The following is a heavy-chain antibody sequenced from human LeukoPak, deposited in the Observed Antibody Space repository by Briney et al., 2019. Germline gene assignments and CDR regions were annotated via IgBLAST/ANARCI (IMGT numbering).Heavy chain of an antibody. D-gene: IGHD3-10*01. V-gene: IGHV1-2*02. J-gene: IGHJ4*02. CDR1: GYTFTGSGWY. CDR2: IHPNNGAT. CDR3: ARDGPAQMVDFDY. Sequence: DSVKVSCKASGYTFTGSGWYLYWLRQAPGRGLECVGWIHPNNGATLYAQKFQGRVAMTTDTSIRTAYMELSRLRPDDTAMYYCARDGPAQMVDFDYWGQGTLVTVSS.